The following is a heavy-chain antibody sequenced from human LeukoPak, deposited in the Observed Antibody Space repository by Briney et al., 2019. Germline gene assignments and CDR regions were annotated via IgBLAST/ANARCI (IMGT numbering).Heavy chain of an antibody. J-gene: IGHJ4*02. CDR1: GYTFTYRY. V-gene: IGHV1-45*02. CDR3: ATSDYYDSSGYYSPFDY. D-gene: IGHD3-22*01. Sequence: ASVKVSCKASGYTFTYRYLHWVRQAPGQALEWMGWITPLNGNTNYAQKFQDRVTITRDRSMSTAYMELSSLRSEDTAIYYCATSDYYDSSGYYSPFDYWGQGTLVTVSS. CDR2: ITPLNGNT.